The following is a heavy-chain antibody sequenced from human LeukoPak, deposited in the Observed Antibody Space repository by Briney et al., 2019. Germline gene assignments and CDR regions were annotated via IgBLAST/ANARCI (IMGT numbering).Heavy chain of an antibody. CDR3: ARGTTGSGSYYSRYDY. CDR2: IDYSGST. Sequence: PSETLSLTCTVSGGSIRSYYWSWIRQPPGKGLEWIGYIDYSGSTYYNPSLKGRLTISEDTSKNQFSLRLSSVTAADTAVYYCARGTTGSGSYYSRYDYWGQGTLVTVSS. J-gene: IGHJ4*02. V-gene: IGHV4-30-4*01. CDR1: GGSIRSYY. D-gene: IGHD3-10*01.